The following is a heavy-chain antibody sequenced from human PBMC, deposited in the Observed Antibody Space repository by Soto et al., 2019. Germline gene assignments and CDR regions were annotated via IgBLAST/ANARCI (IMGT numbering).Heavy chain of an antibody. J-gene: IGHJ6*02. CDR2: ISGSSSSI. D-gene: IGHD7-27*01. CDR3: AKDLLGPGRAYGMDV. V-gene: IGHV3-48*01. Sequence: PVGSLRLSCAASGFSVSTYGMTWVRQAPGKGLEWVSYISGSSSSIYYADSVKGRFTISRDNSKNTLYLQMNSLRAEDTAVYYCAKDLLGPGRAYGMDVWGQGTTVTVSS. CDR1: GFSVSTYG.